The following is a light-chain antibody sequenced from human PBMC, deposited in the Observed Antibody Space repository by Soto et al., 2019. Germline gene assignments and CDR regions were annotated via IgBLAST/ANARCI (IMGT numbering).Light chain of an antibody. J-gene: IGKJ1*01. V-gene: IGKV3-20*01. CDR1: QSLSSRN. CDR3: QQYVSSPPT. CDR2: GAS. Sequence: ELVLTQSPGTLSLSPGERATLSCRASQSLSSRNLAWYQQKPGQAPRPLIYGASSRATGTPHRFSGSGSGTDFTLTINRLEPEDFAVYYCQQYVSSPPTFGQGTKVDIK.